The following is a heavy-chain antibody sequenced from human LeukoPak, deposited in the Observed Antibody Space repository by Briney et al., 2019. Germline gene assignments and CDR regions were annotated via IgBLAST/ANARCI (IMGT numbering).Heavy chain of an antibody. CDR1: GFTFSTSW. Sequence: GGSLRLSCAGSGFTFSTSWMHWVRQAPGQGLVWVSRINSDGSSTTYADSVKGRFAISRDNAKNTLYLQMNSLRAEDTAVYYCARVSIGWYSFDYWGQGTLVTVSS. CDR2: INSDGSST. CDR3: ARVSIGWYSFDY. V-gene: IGHV3-74*01. J-gene: IGHJ4*02. D-gene: IGHD6-19*01.